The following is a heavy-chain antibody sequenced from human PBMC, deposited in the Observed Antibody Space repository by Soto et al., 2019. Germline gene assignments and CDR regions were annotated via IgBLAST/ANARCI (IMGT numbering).Heavy chain of an antibody. J-gene: IGHJ4*02. V-gene: IGHV3-23*01. CDR1: GFSFSSYA. Sequence: LRLSCAASGFSFSSYAMSWVRQAPGKGLDWVSAISGSGTKTHYADSVKGRFTISRDNSKNTLYLQMNSLRAEDTAVYYCAKDHPVIEVVKVFEYWGRGALVTVSS. CDR2: ISGSGTKT. CDR3: AKDHPVIEVVKVFEY. D-gene: IGHD3-22*01.